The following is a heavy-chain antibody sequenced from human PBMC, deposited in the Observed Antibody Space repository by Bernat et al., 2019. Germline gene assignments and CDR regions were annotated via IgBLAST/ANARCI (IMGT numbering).Heavy chain of an antibody. D-gene: IGHD5-18*01. Sequence: QLQLQESGPGLVKPSETLSLTCTVSGGSISSSSYYWGWIRQPPGKGLELIGSIYYSGSTYYNPSLKSRVTISVDTSKNQFSLKLSSVTAADTAVYYCARSVDTAMVTPGFDYWGQGTLVTVSS. CDR1: GGSISSSSYY. CDR3: ARSVDTAMVTPGFDY. CDR2: IYYSGST. V-gene: IGHV4-39*01. J-gene: IGHJ4*02.